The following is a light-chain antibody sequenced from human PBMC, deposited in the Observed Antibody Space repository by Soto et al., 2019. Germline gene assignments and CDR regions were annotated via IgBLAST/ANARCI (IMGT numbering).Light chain of an antibody. CDR2: AAS. V-gene: IGKV1-39*01. CDR1: QIIEIY. CDR3: QQTYNTPWT. Sequence: DIQMTQSPSSLSPSVGDRVTITCRASQIIEIYLNWYQQKPGRAPNPLIFAASHLQSGVPSRFSGSGSGTDFTLTISSLQPEDFATYYCQQTYNTPWTFGQGTRVEIK. J-gene: IGKJ1*01.